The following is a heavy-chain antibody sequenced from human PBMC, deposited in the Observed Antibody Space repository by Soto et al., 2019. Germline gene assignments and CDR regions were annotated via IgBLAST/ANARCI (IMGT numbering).Heavy chain of an antibody. CDR2: IIPILGIA. D-gene: IGHD6-13*01. CDR1: GGTFSSYT. CDR3: ARSGIAAAGGGY. J-gene: IGHJ4*02. V-gene: IGHV1-69*02. Sequence: QVQLVQSGAEVKKPGSSVKVSCKASGGTFSSYTISWVRQAPGQGLEWMGRIIPILGIANYAQKFQGRVTIXAXXSTSTAYMELSSLRSEDTAVYYCARSGIAAAGGGYWGQGTLVTVSS.